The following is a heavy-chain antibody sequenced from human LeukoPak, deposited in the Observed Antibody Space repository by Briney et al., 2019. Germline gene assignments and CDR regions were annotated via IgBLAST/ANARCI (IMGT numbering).Heavy chain of an antibody. V-gene: IGHV3-23*01. D-gene: IGHD3-3*01. CDR3: AKVYTIFGVVTISDAFDI. J-gene: IGHJ3*02. Sequence: PGGSLRLSCAASGFTFSSYAMSWVRQAPGKGLEWVSAISGSGGSTYYADSVKDRFTISRDNSKNTLYLQMNSLRAEDTAVYYCAKVYTIFGVVTISDAFDIWGQGTMVTVSS. CDR2: ISGSGGST. CDR1: GFTFSSYA.